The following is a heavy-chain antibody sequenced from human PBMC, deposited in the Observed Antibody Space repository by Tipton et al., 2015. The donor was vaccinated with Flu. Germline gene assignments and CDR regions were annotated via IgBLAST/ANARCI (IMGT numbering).Heavy chain of an antibody. CDR3: ARDLGSSGSFDY. CDR2: IYYSGST. D-gene: IGHD6-13*01. Sequence: TLSLTCTVSGGSISSYYWSWIRQPPGKGLEWIGYIYYSGSTNYNPSLKSRVTISVDTSKNQFSLKLSSVTAAGTAVYYCARDLGSSGSFDYWGQGTLVTVS. CDR1: GGSISSYY. J-gene: IGHJ4*02. V-gene: IGHV4-59*01.